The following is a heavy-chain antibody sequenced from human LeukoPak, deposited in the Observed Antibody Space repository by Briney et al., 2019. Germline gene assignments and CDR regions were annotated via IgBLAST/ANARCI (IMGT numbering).Heavy chain of an antibody. V-gene: IGHV1-2*02. D-gene: IGHD3-9*01. J-gene: IGHJ4*02. Sequence: ASVKVSCKASGYTFTGCYMHWVRQAPGQGLEWMGWINPNSGGTNYAQKFQGRVTMTRDTSISTAYMELSRLRSDDTAVYYCARIAVSGYPAVDFDYWGQGTLVTVSS. CDR3: ARIAVSGYPAVDFDY. CDR1: GYTFTGCY. CDR2: INPNSGGT.